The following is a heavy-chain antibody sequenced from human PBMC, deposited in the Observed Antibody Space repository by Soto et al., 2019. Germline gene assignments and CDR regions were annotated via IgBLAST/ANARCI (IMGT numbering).Heavy chain of an antibody. D-gene: IGHD6-6*01. CDR1: GYTFTSYG. J-gene: IGHJ6*02. CDR2: ISAYNGNT. Sequence: QVQPVQSGAEVKKPGASVKVSCKASGYTFTSYGISWVRQAPGQGLEWMGWISAYNGNTNYAQKLQGRVTMTTDTSTSTAYMELRSLRSDDTAVYYCAMNEGAARPSYYYGMDVWGQGTTVTVSS. CDR3: AMNEGAARPSYYYGMDV. V-gene: IGHV1-18*04.